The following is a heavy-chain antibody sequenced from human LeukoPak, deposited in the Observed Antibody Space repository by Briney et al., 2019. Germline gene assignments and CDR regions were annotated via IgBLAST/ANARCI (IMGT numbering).Heavy chain of an antibody. V-gene: IGHV1-46*01. CDR1: GHTFTNYY. CDR2: INPDSGSA. Sequence: ASVKVSCKASGHTFTNYYLHWVRQAPGQGLEWMGIINPDSGSASYPQKFQGRFTMTRDTSTTTVYMELSSLTSGDTAVYYCARDLADVSRSWHFFGYWGQGTLVTVSS. D-gene: IGHD6-13*01. J-gene: IGHJ4*02. CDR3: ARDLADVSRSWHFFGY.